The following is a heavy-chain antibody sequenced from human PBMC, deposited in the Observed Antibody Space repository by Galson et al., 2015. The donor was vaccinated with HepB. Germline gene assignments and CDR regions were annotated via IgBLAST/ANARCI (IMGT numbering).Heavy chain of an antibody. CDR2: ISSSSSYI. D-gene: IGHD3-10*01. J-gene: IGHJ3*02. Sequence: SLRLSCAASGFTFSSYSMNWVRQAPGKGLEWVSSISSSSSYIYYADSVKGRFTISRDDAENSLYLQMNSLRAEDTTVYYCARDRGGRAFDIWGQGTVVTVSS. CDR3: ARDRGGRAFDI. CDR1: GFTFSSYS. V-gene: IGHV3-21*01.